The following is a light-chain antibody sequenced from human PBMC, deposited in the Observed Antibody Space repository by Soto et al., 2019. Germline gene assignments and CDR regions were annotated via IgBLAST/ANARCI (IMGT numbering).Light chain of an antibody. CDR3: CSYAGRSSYV. CDR1: SSDIGCYNY. CDR2: TVT. Sequence: QSALTQPRSVSGPPGQSVTMSCTGTSSDIGCYNYVSWYQQHPGKAPKLMLYTVTKRPSGVPDRVSGSKSDNSAYLTISGLQADEEADYYSCSYAGRSSYVFGTGTKVTGL. J-gene: IGLJ1*01. V-gene: IGLV2-11*01.